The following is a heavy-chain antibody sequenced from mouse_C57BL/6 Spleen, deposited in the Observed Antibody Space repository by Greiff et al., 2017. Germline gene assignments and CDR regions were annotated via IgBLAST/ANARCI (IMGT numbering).Heavy chain of an antibody. CDR2: ISSGGSYT. V-gene: IGHV5-6*01. CDR1: GFTFSSYG. CDR3: ARAYSGYFDY. D-gene: IGHD1-1*01. Sequence: DVHLVESGGDLVKPGGSLKLSCAASGFTFSSYGMSWVRQTPDKRLEWVATISSGGSYTYYPDSVKGRFTISRDNAKNTLYLQMSSLKSEDTAMYYWARAYSGYFDYWGQGTTLTVSS. J-gene: IGHJ2*01.